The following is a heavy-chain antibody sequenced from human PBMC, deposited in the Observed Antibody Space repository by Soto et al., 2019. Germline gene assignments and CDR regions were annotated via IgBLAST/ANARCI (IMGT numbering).Heavy chain of an antibody. J-gene: IGHJ6*02. CDR2: IIPIFGTA. D-gene: IGHD6-19*01. V-gene: IGHV1-69*13. Sequence: GASVKVSCKASGGTFSSYAISWVRQAPGQGLEWMGGIIPIFGTANYAQKFQGRVTITADESTSTAYMELCSLRSEDTAVYYCARVDRPRSSSGWPYYYYGMDVWGQGTTVTVSS. CDR3: ARVDRPRSSSGWPYYYYGMDV. CDR1: GGTFSSYA.